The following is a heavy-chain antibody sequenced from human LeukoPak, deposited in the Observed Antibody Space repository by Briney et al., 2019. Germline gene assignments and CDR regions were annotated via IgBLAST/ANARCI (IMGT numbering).Heavy chain of an antibody. V-gene: IGHV3-30*18. D-gene: IGHD6-19*01. J-gene: IGHJ6*02. Sequence: PGGSLRLSCAASGFTFSRYGMYWVRQAPGKGLEWVAVISSDGTNKYYADSVKGRFTISRDNSKNTLYLQMNSLRAEDTAVYYCAKDPIAVAGNNCYRMDVWGQGTTVSVSS. CDR3: AKDPIAVAGNNCYRMDV. CDR1: GFTFSRYG. CDR2: ISSDGTNK.